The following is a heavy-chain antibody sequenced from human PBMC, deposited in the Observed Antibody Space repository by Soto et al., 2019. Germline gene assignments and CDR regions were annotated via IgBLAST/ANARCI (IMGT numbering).Heavy chain of an antibody. CDR2: MSGSGGRT. J-gene: IGHJ4*02. CDR3: AKFENYGGTVDY. Sequence: GVSLRLSCAASGFIFNNYAMSWVRQAPGKGLEWVSSMSGSGGRTSYTDSVKGRFTISRDTSKNTLYLQMNSLRGEDTALYYCAKFENYGGTVDYWGQGTLVTVSS. D-gene: IGHD4-17*01. V-gene: IGHV3-23*01. CDR1: GFIFNNYA.